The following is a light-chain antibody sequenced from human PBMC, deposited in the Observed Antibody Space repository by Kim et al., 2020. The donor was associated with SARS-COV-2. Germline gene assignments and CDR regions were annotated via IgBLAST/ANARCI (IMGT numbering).Light chain of an antibody. CDR3: ETWDSNTRV. CDR2: LEGSGSY. Sequence: QLVLTQSSSASASLGSSVKLTCTLNSGHRSYIIAWHQQQPGKAPRYLMKLEGSGSYNKGSGVPDRFSGSTSGADRYLTISNLQSEDEADYYCETWDSNTRVFGGGTQLTVL. J-gene: IGLJ3*02. V-gene: IGLV4-60*03. CDR1: SGHRSYI.